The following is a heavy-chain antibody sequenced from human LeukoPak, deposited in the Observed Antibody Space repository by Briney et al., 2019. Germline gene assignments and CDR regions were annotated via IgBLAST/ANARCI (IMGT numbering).Heavy chain of an antibody. CDR1: GYTFTSYD. CDR2: MNPNSGNT. V-gene: IGHV1-8*01. CDR3: ARGRAHCSSTSCLNYMDV. D-gene: IGHD2-2*01. J-gene: IGHJ6*03. Sequence: ASVKVSCKASGYTFTSYDINWVRQATGQGLEWMGWMNPNSGNTGYAQKFQGRVTMTRNTSISTAYMELSSLRSEDTAVYYCARGRAHCSSTSCLNYMDVWGKGTTVTVSS.